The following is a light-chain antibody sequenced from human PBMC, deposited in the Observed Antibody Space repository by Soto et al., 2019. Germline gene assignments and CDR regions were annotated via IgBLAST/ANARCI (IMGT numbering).Light chain of an antibody. Sequence: EFVLTQSPGTLSLSPGERATLSCRASQTVRNNYLAWYQQKPGQAPRLLIYDASSRATGIPDRFSGGGSGTDFTLTISRLESEDFAVYYCQQYGSFPVTFGQGTKVDIK. J-gene: IGKJ1*01. CDR2: DAS. V-gene: IGKV3-20*01. CDR3: QQYGSFPVT. CDR1: QTVRNNY.